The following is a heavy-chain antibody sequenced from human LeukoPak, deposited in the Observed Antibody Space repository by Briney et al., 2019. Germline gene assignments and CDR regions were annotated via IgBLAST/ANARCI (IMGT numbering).Heavy chain of an antibody. CDR3: ARGGLTTVTTGVYYYYMDV. D-gene: IGHD4-11*01. CDR2: INPNSGGT. V-gene: IGHV1-2*02. J-gene: IGHJ6*03. CDR1: GYTFTGYY. Sequence: ASVKVSCKASGYTFTGYYMHWVRQAPGQGLEWMGWINPNSGGTNYAQKFQGRVTMTRDTSISTAYMELSSLRSEDTAVYYCARGGLTTVTTGVYYYYMDVWGKGTTVTVSS.